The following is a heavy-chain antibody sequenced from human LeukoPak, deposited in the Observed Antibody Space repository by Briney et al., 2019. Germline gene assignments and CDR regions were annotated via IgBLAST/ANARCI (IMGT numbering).Heavy chain of an antibody. D-gene: IGHD1-26*01. CDR1: VESFSGYY. CDR3: ARRPRNSGTYDGPSGLDY. Sequence: SETLSLTCAVYVESFSGYYWSWIRQTPRKGLEWIGEINHTGGTNYNPSLKSRVTISGDTSKNQFSLKLSSVTATDTAMYYCARRPRNSGTYDGPSGLDYWGQGTPVTVSS. J-gene: IGHJ4*02. CDR2: INHTGGT. V-gene: IGHV4-34*01.